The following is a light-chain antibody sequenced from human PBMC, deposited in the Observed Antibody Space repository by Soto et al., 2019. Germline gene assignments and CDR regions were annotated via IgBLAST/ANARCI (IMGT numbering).Light chain of an antibody. Sequence: EIVMTQSPATLSVSPGERVTLSCRASESLSTYLAWYQQKPGQAPRLLIYGASTKATGIPSRFSGSGSATDFTLTISSLQSEDFAVYYCQSYNDWPFTFGHGTKVDI. V-gene: IGKV3-15*01. J-gene: IGKJ2*01. CDR2: GAS. CDR1: ESLSTY. CDR3: QSYNDWPFT.